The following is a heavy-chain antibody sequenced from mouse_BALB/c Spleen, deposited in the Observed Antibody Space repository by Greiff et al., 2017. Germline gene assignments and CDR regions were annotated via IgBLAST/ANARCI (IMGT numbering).Heavy chain of an antibody. D-gene: IGHD1-1*01. J-gene: IGHJ2*01. V-gene: IGHV1-14*01. CDR2: INPYNDGT. CDR3: ARYPYYYGFDY. Sequence: EVKLVESGPELVKPGASVKMSCKASGYTFTSYVMHWVKQKPGQGLEWIGYINPYNDGTKYNEKFKGKATLTSDKSSSTAYMELSSLTSEDSAVYYCARYPYYYGFDYWGQGTTLTVSS. CDR1: GYTFTSYV.